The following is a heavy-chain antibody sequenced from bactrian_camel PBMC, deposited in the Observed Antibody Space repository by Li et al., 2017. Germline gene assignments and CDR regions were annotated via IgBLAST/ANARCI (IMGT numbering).Heavy chain of an antibody. D-gene: IGHD1*01. CDR1: GHTHSTYC. CDR2: IHHDLTT. Sequence: HVQLVESGGGSAQAGGSLRLSCAAPGHTHSTYCMAWFRQPPGKEREGITYIHHDLTTDYADSVKGRFTISKDVAENILYLQMNSLKPEDTAVYYCAATGQMLSVAGCRTQGTQVTVS. J-gene: IGHJ4*01. V-gene: IGHV3S55*01.